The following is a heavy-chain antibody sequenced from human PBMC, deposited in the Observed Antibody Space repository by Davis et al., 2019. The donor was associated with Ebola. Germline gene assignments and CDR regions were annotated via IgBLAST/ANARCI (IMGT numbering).Heavy chain of an antibody. Sequence: GGSLRLSCAASGFTFSSYAMHWVRQAPGKGLEWVAVISYDGSNKYYADSVKGRFTISRDNSKNTLYLQMNSLRAEDTAVYYCARDGVSEFIDLDYWGRGTLVTVSS. CDR3: ARDGVSEFIDLDY. V-gene: IGHV3-30-3*01. CDR2: ISYDGSNK. J-gene: IGHJ4*02. D-gene: IGHD3-16*02. CDR1: GFTFSSYA.